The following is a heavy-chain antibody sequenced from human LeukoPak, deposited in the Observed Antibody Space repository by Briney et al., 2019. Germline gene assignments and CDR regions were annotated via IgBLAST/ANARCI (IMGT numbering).Heavy chain of an antibody. J-gene: IGHJ5*01. CDR1: GYMFTSYG. Sequence: ASVKVSCKASGYMFTSYGINWLRQAPGQGPEWMGWISAYNGNTKYAQKVQDRVTLTRDTATSTAYMELTSLTSHDTAVYYCARDYSPDYYDSSGYYLRSNRFDSWGQGTLVSVSS. CDR3: ARDYSPDYYDSSGYYLRSNRFDS. V-gene: IGHV1-18*01. D-gene: IGHD3-22*01. CDR2: ISAYNGNT.